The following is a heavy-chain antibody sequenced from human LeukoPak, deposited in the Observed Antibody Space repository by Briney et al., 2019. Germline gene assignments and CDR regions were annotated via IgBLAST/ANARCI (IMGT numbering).Heavy chain of an antibody. CDR3: ARADILTGYASPFDY. V-gene: IGHV3-53*01. J-gene: IGHJ4*02. CDR2: IYSGGST. CDR1: GFTVSSNY. D-gene: IGHD3-9*01. Sequence: GGSLRLSCAASGFTVSSNYMSWVRQAPGKGLEWVSVIYSGGSTYYADSVKGRFTISRDNSKNTLYLQMNSLRAEDTAVYYCARADILTGYASPFDYWGQGTLVTVSS.